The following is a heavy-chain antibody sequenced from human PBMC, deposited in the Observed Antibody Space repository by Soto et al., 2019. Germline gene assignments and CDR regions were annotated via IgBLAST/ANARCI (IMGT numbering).Heavy chain of an antibody. J-gene: IGHJ5*02. CDR2: ISFDGSRK. CDR1: GFTFSNSA. CDR3: AKDPDYDLHHFAP. Sequence: QVQLVESGGGVVQPGRSLRLSCVASGFTFSNSAMQWVRQAPGKGLEWVALISFDGSRKYYADSVKGRLTISRDNSKNTLYLQINNLRPDDTALYYCAKDPDYDLHHFAPWGQGTLVTVSS. V-gene: IGHV3-30*18. D-gene: IGHD3-22*01.